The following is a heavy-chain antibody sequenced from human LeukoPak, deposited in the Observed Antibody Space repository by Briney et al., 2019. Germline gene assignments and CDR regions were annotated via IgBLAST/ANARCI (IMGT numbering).Heavy chain of an antibody. CDR1: GYSISSGYY. V-gene: IGHV4-38-2*01. J-gene: IGHJ4*02. Sequence: PSETLSLTCAVSGYSISSGYYWGWIRQPAGKGLEWIGSIYHSGSTYYNPSLKSRVTISVDTSKNQFSLKLSSVTAADTAVYYCARASRFGLVIIVGYFDYWGQGTLVTVSS. CDR3: ARASRFGLVIIVGYFDY. D-gene: IGHD3/OR15-3a*01. CDR2: IYHSGST.